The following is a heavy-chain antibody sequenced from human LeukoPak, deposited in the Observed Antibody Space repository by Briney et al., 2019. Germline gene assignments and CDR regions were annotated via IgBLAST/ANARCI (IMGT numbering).Heavy chain of an antibody. D-gene: IGHD3-22*01. V-gene: IGHV4-59*01. CDR1: GGSISSYY. CDR2: IYYSGST. CDR3: ARGSGYYFNFDY. Sequence: SETLSLTCTVSGGSISSYYWSWIRQPPGKGPEWIGYIYYSGSTNYNPSLESRVTISVDTSKNQFSLKLSSVTAADTAVYYCARGSGYYFNFDYWGQGTLVTVSS. J-gene: IGHJ4*02.